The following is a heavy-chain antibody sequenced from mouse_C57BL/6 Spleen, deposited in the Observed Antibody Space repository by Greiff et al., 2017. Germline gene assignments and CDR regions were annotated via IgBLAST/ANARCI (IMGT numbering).Heavy chain of an antibody. CDR3: TRLRDGYYVNFDY. D-gene: IGHD2-3*01. CDR1: GYTFTDYE. J-gene: IGHJ2*01. CDR2: IDPETGGT. V-gene: IGHV1-15*01. Sequence: QVQLQQSGAELVRPGASVTLSCKASGYTFTDYEMHWVKQTPVHGLEWIGAIDPETGGTAYNQKFKGKAILTADKSSSTAYMELRILTSEDSAVYYCTRLRDGYYVNFDYWGQGTTLTVSS.